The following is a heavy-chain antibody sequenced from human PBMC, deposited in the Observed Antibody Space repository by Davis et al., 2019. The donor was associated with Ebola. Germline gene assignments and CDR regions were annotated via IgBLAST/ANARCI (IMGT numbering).Heavy chain of an antibody. CDR2: INHSGST. Sequence: GSLRLSCAVYGGSFSGYYWSWIRQPPGKGLEWIGEINHSGSTNYNPSLKSRVTISVDTSKNQFSLKLSSVTAADTAVYYCARCFVSGYYRTGFDYWGQGTLVTVSS. V-gene: IGHV4-34*01. CDR1: GGSFSGYY. CDR3: ARCFVSGYYRTGFDY. D-gene: IGHD3-9*01. J-gene: IGHJ4*02.